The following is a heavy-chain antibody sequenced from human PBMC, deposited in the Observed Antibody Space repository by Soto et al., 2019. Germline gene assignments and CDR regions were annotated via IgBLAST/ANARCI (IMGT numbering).Heavy chain of an antibody. CDR1: GYTFTGYY. V-gene: IGHV1-2*02. Sequence: ASVKVSCKASGYTFTGYYMHWVRQAPGQGLEWMGWINPNSGGTDYAQKFQGRVTMTRDTSISAAYMELSRLRSDDTAVYYCAGGVLSGSYYNWFDPWGQGTPVTVSS. J-gene: IGHJ5*02. D-gene: IGHD1-26*01. CDR3: AGGVLSGSYYNWFDP. CDR2: INPNSGGT.